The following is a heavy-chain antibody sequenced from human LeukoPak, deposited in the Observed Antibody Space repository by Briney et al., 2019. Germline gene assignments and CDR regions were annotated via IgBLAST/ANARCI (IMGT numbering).Heavy chain of an antibody. J-gene: IGHJ3*02. D-gene: IGHD4-17*01. CDR3: ARVPHDYGDWDDAFDI. CDR1: GFTVSSNY. V-gene: IGHV3-66*01. Sequence: GGSLRLSCAASGFTVSSNYMSWVRQAPGKGLEWVSVIYSGGSTYYGDSVKGRFTISRDNAKNTLYLQMNSLRAEDTAVYYCARVPHDYGDWDDAFDIWGQGTMVTVSS. CDR2: IYSGGST.